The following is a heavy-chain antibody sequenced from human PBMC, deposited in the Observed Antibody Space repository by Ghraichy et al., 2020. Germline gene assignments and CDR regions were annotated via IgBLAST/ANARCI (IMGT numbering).Heavy chain of an antibody. V-gene: IGHV4-34*01. D-gene: IGHD1-26*01. Sequence: SQTLSLTCAVYGGSFSGYYWSWIRQPPGKGLEWIGEINHSGSTNYNPSLKSRVTISVDTSKNQFSLKLSSVTAADTAVYYCARVGPYEDYWGQGTLVTVSS. CDR3: ARVGPYEDY. CDR2: INHSGST. J-gene: IGHJ4*02. CDR1: GGSFSGYY.